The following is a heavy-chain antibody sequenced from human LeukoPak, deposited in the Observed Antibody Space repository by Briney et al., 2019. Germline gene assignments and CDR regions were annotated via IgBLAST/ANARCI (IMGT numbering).Heavy chain of an antibody. Sequence: SETLSLTCAVYGGSFSGYYWSWIRQPPGKGLEWIGEINHSGSTNYNPSLKSRVTISVDTSKNQFSLKLSSVTAADTAVYYCAKDRRVGAASDIWGQGTMVTVSS. D-gene: IGHD3-10*01. CDR2: INHSGST. CDR1: GGSFSGYY. V-gene: IGHV4-34*01. J-gene: IGHJ3*02. CDR3: AKDRRVGAASDI.